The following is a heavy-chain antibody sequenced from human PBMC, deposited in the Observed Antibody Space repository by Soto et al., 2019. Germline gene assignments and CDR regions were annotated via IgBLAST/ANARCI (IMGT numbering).Heavy chain of an antibody. CDR1: GGTFSTYT. V-gene: IGHV1-69*02. CDR2: ILPMLDIT. J-gene: IGHJ3*02. Sequence: QVQLVQSGAEVKKPGSSVKVSCKACGGTFSTYTIIWVRQAPGQGLEWMGRILPMLDITNSAQRFQGRVTITADKSTSTAYLDLSSLRSEDTAVYYCTLGSCSAETLEIWGRGTMVTVSS. CDR3: TLGSCSAETLEI. D-gene: IGHD2-15*01.